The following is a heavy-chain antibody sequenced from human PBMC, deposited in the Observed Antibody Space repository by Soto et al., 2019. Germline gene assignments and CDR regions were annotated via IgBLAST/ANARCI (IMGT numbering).Heavy chain of an antibody. Sequence: EVQLVESGGGLGQPGRSLRLSCAASGFTFDDFAMHWVRQAPGKGLEWVSSISWNSGSIGYADSVKGRFTISRDNAKNSLYLQMNSLRVEDTALYYCAKDRESYSGWFESWGQGILVSVSS. CDR1: GFTFDDFA. V-gene: IGHV3-9*01. J-gene: IGHJ5*01. CDR3: AKDRESYSGWFES. D-gene: IGHD4-4*01. CDR2: ISWNSGSI.